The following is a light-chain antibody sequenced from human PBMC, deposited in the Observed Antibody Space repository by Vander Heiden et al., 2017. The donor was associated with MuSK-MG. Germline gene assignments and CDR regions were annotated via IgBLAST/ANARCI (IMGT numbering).Light chain of an antibody. V-gene: IGKV1-5*03. CDR2: EAS. Sequence: DIQMTQSPSTLSASAGDRVTITCRASQSISTYLAWYQQKPGRAPNLLIFEASTLKTGVPSRFSGSGSGTEFTLTITSLHPDDFATYYCQQENGYPLTFGGGTKVEIK. J-gene: IGKJ4*01. CDR3: QQENGYPLT. CDR1: QSISTY.